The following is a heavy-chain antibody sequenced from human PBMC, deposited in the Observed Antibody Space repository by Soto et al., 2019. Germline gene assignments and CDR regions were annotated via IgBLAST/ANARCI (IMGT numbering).Heavy chain of an antibody. J-gene: IGHJ5*02. CDR3: EHRRPYSGRWNEGWFGR. Sequence: QITLKESGPPLVNPTQTLTLTCTFSGFSLSTSGVGVGWIRQSPGKALEWLAFIYWDDDKRYSPSLNSRLTITKDTYKNQEVIKMTNMEPVVTAKYYCEHRRPYSGRWNEGWFGRWGQGTLVTVCS. D-gene: IGHD1-26*01. V-gene: IGHV2-5*02. CDR1: GFSLSTSGVG. CDR2: IYWDDDK.